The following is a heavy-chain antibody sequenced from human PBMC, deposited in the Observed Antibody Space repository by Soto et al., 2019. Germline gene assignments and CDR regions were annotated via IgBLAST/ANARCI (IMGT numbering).Heavy chain of an antibody. Sequence: RASVKVSCKASGYTFTSYAMHWVRQAPGQRLEWMGWINAGNGNTKYSQKFQGRVTITRDTSASTAYMELSSLRSEETAVYYCARGRRITIFGVAVYYYYGMDVWGQGTTVTVSS. CDR1: GYTFTSYA. CDR3: ARGRRITIFGVAVYYYYGMDV. V-gene: IGHV1-3*01. CDR2: INAGNGNT. D-gene: IGHD3-3*01. J-gene: IGHJ6*02.